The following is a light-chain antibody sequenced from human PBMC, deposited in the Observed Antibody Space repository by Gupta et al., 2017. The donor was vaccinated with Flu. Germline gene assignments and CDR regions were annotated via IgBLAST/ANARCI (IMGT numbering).Light chain of an antibody. CDR3: QVWDTGIWHWV. V-gene: IGLV3-21*02. Sequence: SSVLTQPSSGSVAPRQTARITCGGNNIGSKSVHWYQQKPGQAPVLVVYDDSDRPSEIPERFSGSKSGNTATLTICRVEAGDEADYYCQVWDTGIWHWVFGGGTKLTVL. CDR1: NIGSKS. CDR2: DDS. J-gene: IGLJ3*02.